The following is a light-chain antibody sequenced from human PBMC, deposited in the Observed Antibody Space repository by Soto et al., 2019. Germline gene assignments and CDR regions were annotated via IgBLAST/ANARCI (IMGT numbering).Light chain of an antibody. CDR3: SSYSGTSTPV. J-gene: IGLJ2*01. V-gene: IGLV2-14*01. CDR2: DVT. Sequence: QSVLTQPASVSGSPGQSITISCTGTSTDVGAYNYVSWYQQHPGKAPKLVIFDVTNRPSEVSDRFSGSKSGNTASLTISGLQDEDAADYYCSSYSGTSTPVFGGGTKVTVL. CDR1: STDVGAYNY.